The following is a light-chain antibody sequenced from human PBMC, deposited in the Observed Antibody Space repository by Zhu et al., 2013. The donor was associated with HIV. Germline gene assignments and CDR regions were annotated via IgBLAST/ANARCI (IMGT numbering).Light chain of an antibody. CDR1: QSVSSY. J-gene: IGKJ3*01. CDR3: QQRSNWQGFT. CDR2: GAS. Sequence: IVMTQSPATLSVSPGETATLSCRASQSVSSYLAWYQQKPGQAPRLLIYGASNRATGIPARFSGSGSGTDFTLTISSLEPEDFAVYYCQQRSNWQGFTFGPGTKVDIK. V-gene: IGKV3D-11*02.